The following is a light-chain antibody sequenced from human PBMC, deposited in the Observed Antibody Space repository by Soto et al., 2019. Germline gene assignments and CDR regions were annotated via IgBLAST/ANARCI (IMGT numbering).Light chain of an antibody. J-gene: IGKJ3*01. CDR3: QQSYRAPLT. Sequence: DIQMTQSPSSLSASIGDRVTITCRASQTISTYLNWYQQKPGKAPKLLIHAASSVQSGVPSRFSGSGSGTDFTLTISSLQPEDFATYYCQQSYRAPLTFGPGTKVHIK. CDR1: QTISTY. CDR2: AAS. V-gene: IGKV1-39*01.